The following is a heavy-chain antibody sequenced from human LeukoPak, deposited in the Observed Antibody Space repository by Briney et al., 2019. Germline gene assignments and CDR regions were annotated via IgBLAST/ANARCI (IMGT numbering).Heavy chain of an antibody. D-gene: IGHD3-22*01. CDR2: ISAYNGNT. Sequence: ASVKVSCKXSGGTFSSYGISWVRQAPGQGLEWMGWISAYNGNTNYAQKLQGRVTMTTDTSTSTAYMELRSLRSDDTAVYYCARGRNYYDSSGYYSGWFDPWGQGTLVTVSS. CDR1: GGTFSSYG. V-gene: IGHV1-18*01. CDR3: ARGRNYYDSSGYYSGWFDP. J-gene: IGHJ5*02.